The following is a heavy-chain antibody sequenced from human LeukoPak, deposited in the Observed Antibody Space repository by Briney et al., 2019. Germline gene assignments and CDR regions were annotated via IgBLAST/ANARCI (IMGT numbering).Heavy chain of an antibody. V-gene: IGHV3-64*01. CDR3: ARDHDYYGSGSSIHWYYGMDV. Sequence: GGSLRLSCAASGFTFSDYIMHWVRQAPGKGLECVSVISGNGGNTYYANSVKGRFTISRDNSKNTLYLQMGSLRVEDMAVYYCARDHDYYGSGSSIHWYYGMDVWGQGSTVTVSS. D-gene: IGHD3-10*01. J-gene: IGHJ6*02. CDR1: GFTFSDYI. CDR2: ISGNGGNT.